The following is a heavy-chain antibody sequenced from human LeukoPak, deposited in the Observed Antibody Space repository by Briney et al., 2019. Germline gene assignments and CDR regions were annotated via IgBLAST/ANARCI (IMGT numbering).Heavy chain of an antibody. CDR1: GYSFTSYW. J-gene: IGHJ4*02. D-gene: IGHD5-12*01. V-gene: IGHV5-51*01. CDR2: IYPGDSDT. Sequence: GESLKISCKGSGYSFTSYWIGWVRQMPGKGLEWMGIIYPGDSDTRYSPSFQGQVTISPDKSISTAYLQWSSLKASDTAMYYCARLQKGQYSGYDGYYFDYWGQGTLVTVSS. CDR3: ARLQKGQYSGYDGYYFDY.